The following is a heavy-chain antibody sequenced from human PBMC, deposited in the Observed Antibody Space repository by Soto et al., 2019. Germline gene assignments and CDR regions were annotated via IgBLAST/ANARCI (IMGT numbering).Heavy chain of an antibody. CDR1: GGSISSSSYY. CDR2: IYYSGST. Sequence: SETLSLTCTVSGGSISSSSYYWGWIRQPPGKGLEWIGSIYYSGSTYYNPSLKSRVTISVDTSKNQFSLKLSSVTAADTAVYYCASYICSSTSCRIGGLQDWFDPWGQGTLVTVSS. J-gene: IGHJ5*02. D-gene: IGHD2-2*01. V-gene: IGHV4-39*01. CDR3: ASYICSSTSCRIGGLQDWFDP.